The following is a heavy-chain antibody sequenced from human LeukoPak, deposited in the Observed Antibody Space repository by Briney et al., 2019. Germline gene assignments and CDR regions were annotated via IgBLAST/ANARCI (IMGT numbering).Heavy chain of an antibody. Sequence: PGGSLRLSCAASGFTFSSYGMHWVRQAPGKGLEWVAVISYDGSKYYADSVKGRFTISRDNSKNTLYLQMNSLRSDDTAVYYCARDQSLVAYSSTWFDYWGQGTPVTVSS. CDR3: ARDQSLVAYSSTWFDY. V-gene: IGHV3-30*03. CDR2: ISYDGSK. CDR1: GFTFSSYG. J-gene: IGHJ4*02. D-gene: IGHD6-13*01.